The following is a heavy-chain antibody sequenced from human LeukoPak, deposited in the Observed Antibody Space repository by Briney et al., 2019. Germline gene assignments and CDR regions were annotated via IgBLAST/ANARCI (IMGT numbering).Heavy chain of an antibody. V-gene: IGHV4-4*07. Sequence: SETLSLTCTASGGSISYYYWSWIRQPAGGGLEWIGRIYISGSTNYNPSLKSRVTISIDKSNNQFFLKLNSVTAADTAVYYCARESPTYSSGWYKDFWGQGTLVTVSS. CDR2: IYISGST. J-gene: IGHJ4*02. D-gene: IGHD6-19*01. CDR1: GGSISYYY. CDR3: ARESPTYSSGWYKDF.